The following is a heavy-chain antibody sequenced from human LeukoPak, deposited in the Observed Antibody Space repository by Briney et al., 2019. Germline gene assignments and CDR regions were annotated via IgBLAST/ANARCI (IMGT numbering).Heavy chain of an antibody. Sequence: GKSLRLSCAASGFTYSTSVMHWVRQAPGKGLEWVAIISDDGSNKAYADSVKGRFTISRDNSKNTLSLQMNSLTAEDTAVYYCARDRGTIFNVLNYYFDHWGQGALVTVSS. CDR2: ISDDGSNK. J-gene: IGHJ4*02. V-gene: IGHV3-30*01. CDR3: ARDRGTIFNVLNYYFDH. CDR1: GFTYSTSV. D-gene: IGHD3-3*01.